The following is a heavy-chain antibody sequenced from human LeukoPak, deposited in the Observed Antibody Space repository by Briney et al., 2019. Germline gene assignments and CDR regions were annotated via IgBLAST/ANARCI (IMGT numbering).Heavy chain of an antibody. CDR2: IYPGDSDT. J-gene: IGHJ3*02. D-gene: IGHD3-22*01. Sequence: EESLKISCKGSGYSFTSYWIGWVRQMPGKGLEWMGIIYPGDSDTRYSPSFQGQVTISADKSISTAYLQWSSLKASDTAMYYCAAIYYYDSSGHDAFDIWGQGTMVTVSS. V-gene: IGHV5-51*01. CDR3: AAIYYYDSSGHDAFDI. CDR1: GYSFTSYW.